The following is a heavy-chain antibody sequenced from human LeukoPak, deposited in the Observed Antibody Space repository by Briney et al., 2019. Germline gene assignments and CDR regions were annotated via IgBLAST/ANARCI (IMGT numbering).Heavy chain of an antibody. Sequence: ASVKVSCKASGYTFTSYDINWVRQATGQGLEWMGWMNPNSGNTGYAQKFQGRVTITRNTSISTAYMELSSLRSEDTAVYYCARGGGERGSFLASSNWFDPWGQGTLVTVSS. CDR1: GYTFTSYD. J-gene: IGHJ5*02. V-gene: IGHV1-8*03. D-gene: IGHD1-26*01. CDR3: ARGGGERGSFLASSNWFDP. CDR2: MNPNSGNT.